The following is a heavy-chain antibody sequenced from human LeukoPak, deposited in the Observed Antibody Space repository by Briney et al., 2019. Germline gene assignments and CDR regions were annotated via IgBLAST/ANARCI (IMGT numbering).Heavy chain of an antibody. CDR1: GYTFTDYY. V-gene: IGHV1-2*02. CDR2: INPKNAGT. CDR3: ARTLYVAAVPGGLDY. Sequence: ASVKVSCKASGYTFTDYYMHRVRQAPGQGLEWMGWINPKNAGTNFAQRFQGRVTMTRDTSSSTVYMELSRLRSDDTAFYYCARTLYVAAVPGGLDYWGQGTLVTVSS. D-gene: IGHD6-13*01. J-gene: IGHJ4*02.